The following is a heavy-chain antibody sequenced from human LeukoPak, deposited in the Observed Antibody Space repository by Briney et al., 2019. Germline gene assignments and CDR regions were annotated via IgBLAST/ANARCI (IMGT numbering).Heavy chain of an antibody. J-gene: IGHJ3*02. CDR1: GFTVSSNY. D-gene: IGHD3-3*01. V-gene: IGHV3-66*01. Sequence: GGSLRLSCAASGFTVSSNYMSWVRRAPGKGLEWVSVIYSGGSTYYADSVKGRFTISRDNSKNTLYLQMNSLRAEDTAVYYCARDLSGRDFWSGYYSDAFDIWCQGTMVTVSS. CDR2: IYSGGST. CDR3: ARDLSGRDFWSGYYSDAFDI.